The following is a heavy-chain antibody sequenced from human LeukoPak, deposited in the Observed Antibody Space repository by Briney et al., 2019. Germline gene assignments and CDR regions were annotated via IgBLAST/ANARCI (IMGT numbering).Heavy chain of an antibody. Sequence: GASVKVSCKVSGYTLTELSMHWVRQAPGKGVEWMGGFDPEDGETIYAQKFQGRVTMTEDTSTDTAYMELSSLRSEDTAVYYCATDFGEAMVRGVITPGAFDYWGQGTLVTVSS. J-gene: IGHJ4*02. D-gene: IGHD3-10*01. CDR1: GYTLTELS. V-gene: IGHV1-24*01. CDR3: ATDFGEAMVRGVITPGAFDY. CDR2: FDPEDGET.